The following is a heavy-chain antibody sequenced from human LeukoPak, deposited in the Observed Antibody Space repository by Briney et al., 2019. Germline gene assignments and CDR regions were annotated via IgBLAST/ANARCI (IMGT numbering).Heavy chain of an antibody. Sequence: GGSLRLSCAASRFTFSSYGMHGVRQAPGKGLEWVSDISHDGRSKYYTDSVKGQFTTSRDNSENTLYLQMISLRAEDTAVYYCAKEGTTCTSRRIDSWGQGTLVTVSS. V-gene: IGHV3-30*18. CDR1: RFTFSSYG. D-gene: IGHD4-11*01. CDR2: ISHDGRSK. CDR3: AKEGTTCTSRRIDS. J-gene: IGHJ4*02.